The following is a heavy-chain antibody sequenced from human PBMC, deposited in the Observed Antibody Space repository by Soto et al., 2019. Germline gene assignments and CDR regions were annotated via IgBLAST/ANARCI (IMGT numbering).Heavy chain of an antibody. J-gene: IGHJ4*02. Sequence: QVQLVESGGGVVQPGRSLRLSCAASGFTFSSYGMHWVRQAPGKGLEWVAVIWYDGSNKYYADSVKGRFTISRDNSKNKLYLQMNSLRAEDTAVYYCARGLWFGESAAPDYWGQGTLVTVSS. CDR2: IWYDGSNK. CDR1: GFTFSSYG. D-gene: IGHD3-10*01. V-gene: IGHV3-33*01. CDR3: ARGLWFGESAAPDY.